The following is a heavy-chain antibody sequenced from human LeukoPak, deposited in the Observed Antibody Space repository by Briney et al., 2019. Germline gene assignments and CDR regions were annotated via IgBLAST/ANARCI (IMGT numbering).Heavy chain of an antibody. J-gene: IGHJ4*02. V-gene: IGHV4-39*07. Sequence: SETLSLTCTVSTGSISSISYYWGWIRQAPERGLEWIGTNYYSRSTFSNPSYRSRVNISVDTSQNPFSMKLSSETAADTAVYYCARLYSESYDTGSFDYFNYWGQGALVTVSS. D-gene: IGHD1-26*01. CDR1: TGSISSISYY. CDR3: ARLYSESYDTGSFDYFNY. CDR2: NYYSRST.